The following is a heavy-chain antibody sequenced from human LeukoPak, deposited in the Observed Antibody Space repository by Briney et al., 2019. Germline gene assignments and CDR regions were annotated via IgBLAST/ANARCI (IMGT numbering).Heavy chain of an antibody. D-gene: IGHD3-22*01. CDR3: AKVHYYDSSGYSDY. CDR2: ISGSGGST. V-gene: IGHV3-23*01. Sequence: PGGSLRLSCAASGFTFSSYAMSWVRQAPGKGLEWVSAISGSGGSTYYADSVKGRFTISRDNSKNTLYLQMNSLRAEDTAVYYCAKVHYYDSSGYSDYWGQGTLVTVSS. J-gene: IGHJ4*02. CDR1: GFTFSSYA.